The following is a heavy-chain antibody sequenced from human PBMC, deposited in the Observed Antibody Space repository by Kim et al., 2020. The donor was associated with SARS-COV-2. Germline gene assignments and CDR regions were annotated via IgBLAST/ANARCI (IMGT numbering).Heavy chain of an antibody. D-gene: IGHD2-15*01. CDR2: IYYSGST. V-gene: IGHV4-39*07. J-gene: IGHJ5*02. CDR1: GGSISSSSYY. CDR3: ARDRRGRYCSGGSCFLVGYNWFDP. Sequence: SETLSLTCTVSGGSISSSSYYWGWIRQPPGKGLEWIGSIYYSGSTYYNPSLKSRVTISVDTSKNQFSLKLSSVTAADTAVYYCARDRRGRYCSGGSCFLVGYNWFDPWGQGTLVTVSS.